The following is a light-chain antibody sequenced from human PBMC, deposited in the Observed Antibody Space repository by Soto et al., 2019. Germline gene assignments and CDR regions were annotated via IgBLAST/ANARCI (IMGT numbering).Light chain of an antibody. J-gene: IGKJ1*01. CDR2: KAS. CDR3: QQYHTNWM. Sequence: DIQMTQSPSTLSASVGDRVTITCRASQSISPWLAWYQQKPGKAPKLLINKASILQNGVPSRFSGSGSGTEFTLTITRLQSDDFATYYCQQYHTNWMFGQGTKVVIK. V-gene: IGKV1-5*03. CDR1: QSISPW.